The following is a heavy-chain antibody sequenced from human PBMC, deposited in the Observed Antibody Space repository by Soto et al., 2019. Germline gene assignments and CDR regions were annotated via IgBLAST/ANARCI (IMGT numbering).Heavy chain of an antibody. CDR3: ARDRERVTGVRGIALGARVV. CDR1: GFDCNFYW. CDR2: VNPDGTEA. D-gene: IGHD3-10*01. V-gene: IGHV3-7*03. Sequence: PGGSLSLSCASSGFDCNFYWMTWVRQAPGRGLEWVANVNPDGTEAFYADSLKGRLSISRDNANNPLSLRMNSLRVDDTAIYYCARDRERVTGVRGIALGARVVWGQGARVTVSS. J-gene: IGHJ6*01.